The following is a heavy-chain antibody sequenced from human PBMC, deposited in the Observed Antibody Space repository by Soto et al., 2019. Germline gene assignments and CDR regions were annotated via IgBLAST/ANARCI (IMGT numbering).Heavy chain of an antibody. CDR1: GFSLSTSGVG. V-gene: IGHV2-5*02. D-gene: IGHD6-13*01. CDR3: AHRFVSRSWPPNDAFDI. CDR2: IYWDDDK. Sequence: QITLKESGPTLVKPTQTLTLTCTFSGFSLSTSGVGVGWIRQPPGKALEWLALIYWDDDKRYSPSLKSRLTITKDTSKNQVVLTMTNMDPVDTATYYCAHRFVSRSWPPNDAFDIWGQGTMVTVSS. J-gene: IGHJ3*02.